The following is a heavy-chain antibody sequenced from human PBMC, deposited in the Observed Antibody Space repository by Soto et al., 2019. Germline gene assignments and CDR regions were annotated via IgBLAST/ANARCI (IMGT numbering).Heavy chain of an antibody. J-gene: IGHJ6*02. Sequence: QVHLVQSGAEVKKPGSSVKVTCKASGGTFSSYAISWVRQAPGQGLEWMGGIIPIFGTANYAQKFQGRVTITADESTSTAYMELSSLRSEDTAVYYCATERYFDTIWGMDVWGQGTTVPVSS. CDR3: ATERYFDTIWGMDV. CDR1: GGTFSSYA. V-gene: IGHV1-69*01. D-gene: IGHD3-9*01. CDR2: IIPIFGTA.